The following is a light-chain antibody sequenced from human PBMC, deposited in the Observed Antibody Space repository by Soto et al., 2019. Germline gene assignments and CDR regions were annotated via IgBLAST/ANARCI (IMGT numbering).Light chain of an antibody. Sequence: DIQMTQSPSTLSASVGDRVTITCRASQSVDRWLAWYQQRPGKAPKALIYKASNLESGVPSRFSGSGSGTEFTLTITSLQPGDIATYYCQQYTTLGTFGQGTMVEMK. V-gene: IGKV1-5*03. CDR3: QQYTTLGT. CDR1: QSVDRW. CDR2: KAS. J-gene: IGKJ1*01.